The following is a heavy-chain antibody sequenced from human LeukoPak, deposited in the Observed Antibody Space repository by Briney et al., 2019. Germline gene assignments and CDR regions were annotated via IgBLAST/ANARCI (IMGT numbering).Heavy chain of an antibody. D-gene: IGHD4-11*01. CDR3: TRITTGHDY. J-gene: IGHJ4*02. CDR1: GVSFDDYY. CDR2: INQSGYT. V-gene: IGHV4-34*01. Sequence: SETLSLTCAVSGVSFDDYYWAWVRQTPGKGLEWIGEINQSGYTNDSPSLKSRVTLSIDTSRKQFSLNLRSVTVADAGIYYCTRITTGHDYWGQATLPTVSS.